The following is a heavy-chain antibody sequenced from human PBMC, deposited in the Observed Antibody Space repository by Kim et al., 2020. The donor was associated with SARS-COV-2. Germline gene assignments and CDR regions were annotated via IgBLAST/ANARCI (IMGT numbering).Heavy chain of an antibody. CDR2: ISSSSSYI. V-gene: IGHV3-21*01. D-gene: IGHD6-6*01. J-gene: IGHJ6*02. Sequence: GGSLRLSCAASGFTFSSYSMNWVRQAPGKGLEWVSSISSSSSYIYYADSVRGRFTISRDNAKNSLYLQMNSLRAEDTAVYYCARGIAALPYGMDVWGQGTTVTVSS. CDR1: GFTFSSYS. CDR3: ARGIAALPYGMDV.